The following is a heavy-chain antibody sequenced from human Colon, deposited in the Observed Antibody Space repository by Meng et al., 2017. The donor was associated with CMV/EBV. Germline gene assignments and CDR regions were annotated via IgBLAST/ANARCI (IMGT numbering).Heavy chain of an antibody. CDR2: LSGIGGTT. V-gene: IGHV3-23*01. CDR3: AKDSRYEWNYYFDN. CDR1: GFIFSDYW. Sequence: GESLKISCAASGFIFSDYWMSWVRQAPGKGLEWVAGLSGIGGTTYYADSVKGRFTISRDNSKNTLYLQMNSLRAEDTAVYYCAKDSRYEWNYYFDNWGQGVLVTVSS. D-gene: IGHD1-7*01. J-gene: IGHJ4*02.